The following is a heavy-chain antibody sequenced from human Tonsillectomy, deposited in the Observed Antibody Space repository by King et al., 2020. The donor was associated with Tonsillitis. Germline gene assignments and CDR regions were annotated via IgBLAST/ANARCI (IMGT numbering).Heavy chain of an antibody. D-gene: IGHD1-7*01. J-gene: IGHJ4*02. V-gene: IGHV3-7*01. CDR2: IKQDGSEK. Sequence: VQLVESGGGLVQPGGSLRLSCAASGFTFSSYLMSWVRQAPGKGLEWVANIKQDGSEKYYVDSVKGRFTISRDNAKKSLYLQMNSLRAEDTAVYYCARDAGTIGKSDYWGQGTLVTVSS. CDR3: ARDAGTIGKSDY. CDR1: GFTFSSYL.